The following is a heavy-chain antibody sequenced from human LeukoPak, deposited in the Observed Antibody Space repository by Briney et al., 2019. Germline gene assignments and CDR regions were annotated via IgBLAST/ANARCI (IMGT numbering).Heavy chain of an antibody. CDR3: AREAYGSGTYPFDY. J-gene: IGHJ4*02. Sequence: GGTLRRSCAASGLTFSSYTMNWVRQAPGKGLEWVSSMSSSSLYIYYADSVKGRFTISRDNAKNSLYLQMTSLRAEDTAVYYCAREAYGSGTYPFDYWGQGTLVTVSS. V-gene: IGHV3-21*01. D-gene: IGHD3-10*01. CDR2: MSSSSLYI. CDR1: GLTFSSYT.